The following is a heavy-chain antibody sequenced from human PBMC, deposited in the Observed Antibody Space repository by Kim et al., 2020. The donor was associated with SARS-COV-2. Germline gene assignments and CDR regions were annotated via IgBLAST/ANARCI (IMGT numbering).Heavy chain of an antibody. J-gene: IGHJ6*02. V-gene: IGHV3-21*01. CDR1: GFTFSSYT. CDR2: ISSSSSYI. Sequence: GGSLRLSCAASGFTFSSYTMNWVRQAPGKGLEWVSSISSSSSYIYYADSVKGRFTISRHNAKNSLYLQMNSLRAEDTAVYYCARDKAEWLLYGYGMDVWGQGTTVTVSS. CDR3: ARDKAEWLLYGYGMDV. D-gene: IGHD3-3*01.